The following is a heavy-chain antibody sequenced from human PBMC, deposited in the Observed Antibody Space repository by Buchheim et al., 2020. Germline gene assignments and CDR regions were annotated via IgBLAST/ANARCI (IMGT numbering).Heavy chain of an antibody. D-gene: IGHD3-10*01. V-gene: IGHV3-23*01. Sequence: EVLLLESGGDLVQPGGSLRLSCAVSGFTFSTYGMSWVRQAPGEGLEWLSGITASGSSTYYADSVKGRFTISRDNSMNTLYLQMRSLRVEDTAVYYCAAFSSSGLWGQGTL. J-gene: IGHJ4*02. CDR3: AAFSSSGL. CDR1: GFTFSTYG. CDR2: ITASGSST.